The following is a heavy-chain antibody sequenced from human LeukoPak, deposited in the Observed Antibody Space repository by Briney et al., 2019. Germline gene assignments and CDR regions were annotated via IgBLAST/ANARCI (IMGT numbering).Heavy chain of an antibody. J-gene: IGHJ3*02. Sequence: ASVKVSCKASGYTSTSYGISWVRQAPGQGLEWMGWISAYNGNTNYAQKLQGRVTMTTDTSTSTAYMELRSLRSDDTAVYYCARDNRITMIVVARLDAFDISGQGTMVTVSS. V-gene: IGHV1-18*01. CDR1: GYTSTSYG. CDR2: ISAYNGNT. D-gene: IGHD3-22*01. CDR3: ARDNRITMIVVARLDAFDI.